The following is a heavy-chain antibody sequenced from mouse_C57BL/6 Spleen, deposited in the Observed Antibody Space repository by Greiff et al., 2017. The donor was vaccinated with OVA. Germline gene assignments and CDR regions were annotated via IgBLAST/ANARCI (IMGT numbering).Heavy chain of an antibody. D-gene: IGHD2-4*01. CDR3: ARGGIYDYDDAMDY. Sequence: VQLKESGPGLVKPSQSLSLTCSVTGYSITSGYYWNWIRQFPGNKLEWMGYISYDGSNNYNPSLKNRISITPDTSKNQFFLKLNSVTTEDTATYYCARGGIYDYDDAMDYWGQGTSVTVSS. J-gene: IGHJ4*01. CDR2: ISYDGSN. V-gene: IGHV3-6*01. CDR1: GYSITSGYY.